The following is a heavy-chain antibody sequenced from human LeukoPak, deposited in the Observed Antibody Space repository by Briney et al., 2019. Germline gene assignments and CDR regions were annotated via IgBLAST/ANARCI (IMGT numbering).Heavy chain of an antibody. CDR2: IRSDGSNK. V-gene: IGHV3-30*02. Sequence: PGGSLRLSCAASGFTFSNYAVHWVRQAPGKGLEWVTLIRSDGSNKYYADSVKGRFTISRDNSKNTLYLQMNSLRVEDTAVYYCARVPSIGSSWYPLDYWGQGTLVTVSS. J-gene: IGHJ4*02. CDR1: GFTFSNYA. CDR3: ARVPSIGSSWYPLDY. D-gene: IGHD6-13*01.